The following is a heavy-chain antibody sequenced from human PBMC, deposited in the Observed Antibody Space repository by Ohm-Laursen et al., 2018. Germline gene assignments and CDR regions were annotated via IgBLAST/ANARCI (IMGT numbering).Heavy chain of an antibody. D-gene: IGHD3-22*01. J-gene: IGHJ3*02. CDR2: LFSNDEK. CDR3: ARTYFYDSSVGASDM. V-gene: IGHV2-26*02. Sequence: PTQTLTLTCTVSGFSLSNARMGVSWIRQPPGKALEWLAHLFSNDEKSYSTSLKSRPTISKETSKNQVVLTMTNMDPVDTATYYCARTYFYDSSVGASDMWGQGTMVTVSS. CDR1: GFSLSNARMG.